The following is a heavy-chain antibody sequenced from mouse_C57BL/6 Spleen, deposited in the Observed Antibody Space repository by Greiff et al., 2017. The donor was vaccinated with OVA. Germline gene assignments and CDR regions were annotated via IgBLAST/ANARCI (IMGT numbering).Heavy chain of an antibody. V-gene: IGHV1-54*01. Sequence: QVQLKESGAELVRPGTSVKVSCKASGYAFTNYLIEWVKQRPGQGLEWIGVINPGSGGTNYNEKFKGKATLTADKSSSTAYMQLSSLTSEDSAVYFCARCRITKVVYFDYWGQGTTLTVSS. CDR1: GYAFTNYL. D-gene: IGHD2-4*01. J-gene: IGHJ2*01. CDR3: ARCRITKVVYFDY. CDR2: INPGSGGT.